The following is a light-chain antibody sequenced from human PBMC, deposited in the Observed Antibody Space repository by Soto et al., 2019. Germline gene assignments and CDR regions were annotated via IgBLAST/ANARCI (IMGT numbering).Light chain of an antibody. J-gene: IGKJ3*01. CDR1: QSVSSNY. CDR2: GAS. V-gene: IGKV3-20*01. Sequence: ESVLTQSPGTLSLSPGERATLSCRASQSVSSNYLAWFQQKPGQAPRLLIYGASSRATGIPDRFSGSGSGTDFTLTISSLQSEDFAVYYCQQYGNSGVTFGPGTKVDIK. CDR3: QQYGNSGVT.